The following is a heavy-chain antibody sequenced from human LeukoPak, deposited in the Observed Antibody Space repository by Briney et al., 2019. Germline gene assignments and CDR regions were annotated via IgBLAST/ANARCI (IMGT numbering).Heavy chain of an antibody. V-gene: IGHV4-34*01. CDR3: AREKFLGRLTRVLDT. CDR1: NGSFTEYF. D-gene: IGHD3-3*01. J-gene: IGHJ5*02. CDR2: VYHSGST. Sequence: SETLSLTCVVNNGSFTEYFWSWIRQPPGKGLEWIGEVYHSGSTNCNPSLKSRLSISAHSSKKQFSLKLNSVTAADTAVYYCAREKFLGRLTRVLDTWGQGTLVTVSS.